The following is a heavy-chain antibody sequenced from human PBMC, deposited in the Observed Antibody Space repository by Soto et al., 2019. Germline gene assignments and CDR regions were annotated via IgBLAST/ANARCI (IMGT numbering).Heavy chain of an antibody. Sequence: QVQLVESGGGVVQPGRSLRLSCAASGFTFSSYGMHWVRQAPGKGLEWVAVISYDGSNKYYADSVKGRFTISRDNSKNTLYLQMNSLRAEDTAVYYCAKDRYRRDIAAAGSHFDYWGQGTLVTVSS. V-gene: IGHV3-30*18. CDR3: AKDRYRRDIAAAGSHFDY. J-gene: IGHJ4*02. CDR2: ISYDGSNK. D-gene: IGHD6-13*01. CDR1: GFTFSSYG.